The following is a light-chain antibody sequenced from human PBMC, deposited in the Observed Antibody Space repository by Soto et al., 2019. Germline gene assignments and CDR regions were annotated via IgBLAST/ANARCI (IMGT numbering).Light chain of an antibody. V-gene: IGLV1-51*01. J-gene: IGLJ3*02. CDR2: DNN. Sequence: QSVLTQPPSVSAAPGQKVTISCSGTTSNIDNNYVSWYQQLPGTAPKLLIHDNNQRPSGIPDRFSGSKSGTSATLVITGVQTGDEADYYCVTWDLSLNARVFGGGTQLTVL. CDR3: VTWDLSLNARV. CDR1: TSNIDNNY.